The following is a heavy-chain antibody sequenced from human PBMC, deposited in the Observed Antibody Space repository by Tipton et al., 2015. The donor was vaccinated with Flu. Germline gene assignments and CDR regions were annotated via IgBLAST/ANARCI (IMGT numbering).Heavy chain of an antibody. CDR1: GFPFSTYA. V-gene: IGHV3-23*01. CDR3: AKWVRFYDSDGCYFLDS. J-gene: IGHJ4*02. D-gene: IGHD3-22*01. Sequence: SLRLSCAASGFPFSTYAMTWVRQALGRGLEWISTIPGSGDSTYYADSVKGRFTISRDNSKNMIFLQMNNLRADDTAVYFCAKWVRFYDSDGCYFLDSWGQGTLVTVSS. CDR2: IPGSGDST.